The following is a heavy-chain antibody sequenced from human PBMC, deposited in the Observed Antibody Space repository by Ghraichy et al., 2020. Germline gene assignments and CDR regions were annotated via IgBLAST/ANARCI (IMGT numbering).Heavy chain of an antibody. V-gene: IGHV4-34*01. CDR3: ARERRYFDWKVPRKYYYYMDV. D-gene: IGHD3-9*01. CDR2: INHSGST. CDR1: GGSFSGYY. Sequence: SETLSLTCAVYGGSFSGYYWSWIRQPPGKGLEWIGEINHSGSTNYNPSLKSRVTISVDTSKNQFSLKLSSVTAADTAVYYCARERRYFDWKVPRKYYYYMDVWGKGTTVTVSS. J-gene: IGHJ6*03.